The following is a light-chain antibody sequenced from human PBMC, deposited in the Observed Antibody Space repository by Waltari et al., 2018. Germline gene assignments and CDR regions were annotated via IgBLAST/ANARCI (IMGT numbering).Light chain of an antibody. J-gene: IGKJ1*01. CDR1: QGVGKY. V-gene: IGKV3-20*01. CDR2: HTS. CDR3: QKYDFLPAT. Sequence: EIVLTHSPGTLSLSLAARANLSCRASQGVGKYLAWYQQSPGQAPRLLLYHTSIRATGIPDRFSGSGYGTDFSLTISRLEPEDFAVYYCQKYDFLPATFGQGTTVEIK.